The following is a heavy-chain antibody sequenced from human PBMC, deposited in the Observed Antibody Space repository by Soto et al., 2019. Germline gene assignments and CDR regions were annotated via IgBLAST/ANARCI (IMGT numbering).Heavy chain of an antibody. Sequence: SETLSLTCTVSGGSISSYYWSWIRQPPGKGLEWIGYIYYSGSTNYNPSLKSRVTISVDTSKNQFSLKLSSVTAADTAVYYCARVGYYGSGSYPIDYWGQGTLVTVSS. CDR2: IYYSGST. J-gene: IGHJ4*02. CDR1: GGSISSYY. V-gene: IGHV4-59*01. CDR3: ARVGYYGSGSYPIDY. D-gene: IGHD3-10*01.